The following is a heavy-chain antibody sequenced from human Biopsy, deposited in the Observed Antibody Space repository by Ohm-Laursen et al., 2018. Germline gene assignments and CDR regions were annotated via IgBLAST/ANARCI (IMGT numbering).Heavy chain of an antibody. V-gene: IGHV4-4*07. CDR3: VRGGSGSFPFDY. Sequence: TLSLTCTVSGGSINSYYWSWMRQPAGKGLEWIGRLFTSGTTNYSPSLNNRVTMSVDTPKNQFSLRLTSVTAADTAVYYCVRGGSGSFPFDYWGPGTLVTVSS. CDR2: LFTSGTT. CDR1: GGSINSYY. J-gene: IGHJ4*02. D-gene: IGHD3-10*01.